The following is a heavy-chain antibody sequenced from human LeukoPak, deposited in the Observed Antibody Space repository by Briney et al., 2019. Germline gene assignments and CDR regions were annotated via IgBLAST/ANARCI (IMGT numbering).Heavy chain of an antibody. Sequence: SETLSLTCAVYGGSFSGYYWSWIRQPPGKGLEWIGEVNHSGSTNYNPSLKSRVTMSEDMSKDQLSLKLRSVTAADTATYYCARTHPECSSTSCFGWFDPWGQGALVTVSS. J-gene: IGHJ5*02. CDR1: GGSFSGYY. CDR3: ARTHPECSSTSCFGWFDP. V-gene: IGHV4-34*01. CDR2: VNHSGST. D-gene: IGHD2-2*01.